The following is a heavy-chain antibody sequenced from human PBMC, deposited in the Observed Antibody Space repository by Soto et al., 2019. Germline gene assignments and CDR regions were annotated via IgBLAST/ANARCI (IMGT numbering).Heavy chain of an antibody. V-gene: IGHV1-18*01. J-gene: IGHJ6*03. Sequence: ASVKVSCKASGYTFTSYGISWVRQAPGQGLEWMGWISAYNGNTNYAQKLQGRVTMTTDTSTSTAYMELRSLRSDDTAVYYCARDPTKYCSSTSCYYYYMDVWGKGTTVTV. D-gene: IGHD2-2*01. CDR1: GYTFTSYG. CDR2: ISAYNGNT. CDR3: ARDPTKYCSSTSCYYYYMDV.